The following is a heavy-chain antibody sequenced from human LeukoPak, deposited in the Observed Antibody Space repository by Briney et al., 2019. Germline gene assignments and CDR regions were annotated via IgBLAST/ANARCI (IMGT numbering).Heavy chain of an antibody. CDR2: ISNSATTI. D-gene: IGHD4-23*01. V-gene: IGHV3-48*03. CDR3: ARKTVVGSYFDY. J-gene: IGHJ4*02. Sequence: SGGSLRLSCAASGFTFSSYEMNWVRQAPGKGLEWVSYISNSATTIHYADSVKGRFTISRDNAKNSLYLQMNSLRAEDTAVYYCARKTVVGSYFDYWGQGTPVTVSS. CDR1: GFTFSSYE.